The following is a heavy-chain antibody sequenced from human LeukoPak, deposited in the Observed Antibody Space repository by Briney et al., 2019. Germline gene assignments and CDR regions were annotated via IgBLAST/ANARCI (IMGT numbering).Heavy chain of an antibody. Sequence: SETLSLTCTVSGGSISSSSYYWGWIRQPPGKGLEWLGSIYYSGSTYYNPSLKSRVTISVDTSKNQFSLKLSSVTAADTAVYYCARQTNNWNDPNFDYWGQGTLVIVSS. CDR3: ARQTNNWNDPNFDY. D-gene: IGHD1-20*01. CDR1: GGSISSSSYY. V-gene: IGHV4-39*01. CDR2: IYYSGST. J-gene: IGHJ4*02.